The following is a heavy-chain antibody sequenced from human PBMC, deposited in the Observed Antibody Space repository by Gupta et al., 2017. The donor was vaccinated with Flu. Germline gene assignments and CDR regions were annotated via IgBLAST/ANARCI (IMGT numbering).Heavy chain of an antibody. D-gene: IGHD1-7*01. J-gene: IGHJ4*02. V-gene: IGHV3-21*01. Sequence: EVQLVESGGGLVKPGGSLRLSCAASGFTFRSYSMNWVRQAPGKGLEWVSSISSSSSYIYYADSVKGRFTISRDNAKNSLYLQMNSLRAEDTAVYYCARDLKENWNYAFGFDYWGQGTLVTVAS. CDR1: GFTFRSYS. CDR3: ARDLKENWNYAFGFDY. CDR2: ISSSSSYI.